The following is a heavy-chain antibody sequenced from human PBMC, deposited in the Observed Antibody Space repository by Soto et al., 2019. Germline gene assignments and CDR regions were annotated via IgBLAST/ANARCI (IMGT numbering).Heavy chain of an antibody. CDR3: ESPSSSGWYVDYFDY. V-gene: IGHV1-18*01. J-gene: IGHJ4*02. Sequence: QVQLVQSGAEVKKPGASVKVSCKASGYTFTLYGISWVRQAPGQGLEWMGWISAYNGNTNYAQKLQGRVTMTTDTSTSTAYMERRSLRSDDTAVYYCESPSSSGWYVDYFDYWGQGTLVTVSS. CDR2: ISAYNGNT. D-gene: IGHD6-19*01. CDR1: GYTFTLYG.